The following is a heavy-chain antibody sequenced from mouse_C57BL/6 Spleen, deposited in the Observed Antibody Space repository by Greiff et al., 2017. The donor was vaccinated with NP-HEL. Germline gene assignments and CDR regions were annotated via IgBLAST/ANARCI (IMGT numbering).Heavy chain of an antibody. Sequence: VKLQQSGAELARPGASVKMSCKASGYTFTSYTMHWVKQRPGQGLEWIGYINPSSGYTKYNQKFKDKATLTADKSSSTAYMQLSSLTSEDSAVYYCAYYGSRYYAMDYWGQGTSVTVSS. CDR1: GYTFTSYT. D-gene: IGHD1-1*01. CDR2: INPSSGYT. V-gene: IGHV1-4*01. J-gene: IGHJ4*01. CDR3: AYYGSRYYAMDY.